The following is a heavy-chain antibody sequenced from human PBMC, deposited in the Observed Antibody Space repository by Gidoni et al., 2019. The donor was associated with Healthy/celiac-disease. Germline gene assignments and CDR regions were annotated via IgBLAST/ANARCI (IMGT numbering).Heavy chain of an antibody. Sequence: QVQLQESGPGLVKPSETLSLTCTVSGGSISSYYWSWIRQPPGKGLEWLGYIYYSGSPNYNPSLKRRVTISVDTSKNQFSLKLSSVTAADTAVYYCARDSYSSGWYLGYWGQGTLVTVSS. CDR2: IYYSGSP. CDR3: ARDSYSSGWYLGY. J-gene: IGHJ4*02. CDR1: GGSISSYY. D-gene: IGHD6-19*01. V-gene: IGHV4-59*01.